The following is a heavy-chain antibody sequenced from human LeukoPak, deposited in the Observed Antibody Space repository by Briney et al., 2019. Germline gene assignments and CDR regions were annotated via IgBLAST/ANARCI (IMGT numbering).Heavy chain of an antibody. J-gene: IGHJ4*02. CDR2: IKSKTDGGTT. D-gene: IGHD1-26*01. CDR3: TTAQGDYFDY. V-gene: IGHV3-15*01. Sequence: PGGSLRLSCAASGFTFSSYRMHWVRQAPGKGLEWVGRIKSKTDGGTTDYAAPVKGRFTISRDDSKNTLYLQMNSLKTEDTAVYYCTTAQGDYFDYWGQGTLVTVSS. CDR1: GFTFSSYR.